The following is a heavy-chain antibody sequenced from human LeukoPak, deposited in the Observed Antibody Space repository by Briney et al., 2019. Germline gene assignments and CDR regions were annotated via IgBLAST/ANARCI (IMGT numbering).Heavy chain of an antibody. CDR1: GGSISTYY. J-gene: IGHJ4*02. CDR3: ASRPNSSGSNRYFDY. Sequence: SETLSLTCTVSGGSISTYYWGWIRQPPGKGLEWIGSIYYSGSTYYNPSLKSRVTISVDTSKNQFSLKLSSVTAADTAVYYCASRPNSSGSNRYFDYWGQGTLVTVSS. D-gene: IGHD3-22*01. V-gene: IGHV4-39*01. CDR2: IYYSGST.